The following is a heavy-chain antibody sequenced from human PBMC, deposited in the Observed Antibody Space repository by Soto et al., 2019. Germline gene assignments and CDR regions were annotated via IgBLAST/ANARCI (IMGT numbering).Heavy chain of an antibody. D-gene: IGHD3-16*01. CDR1: GGSITSDGYY. Sequence: QLQLQESGPGLVRPSETLSLTCSVSGGSITSDGYYWCWIRQSPGKGLQWIGSIYYTGSTYYYPSLASRATVSVDTSTNQFSLSLSSVTAADAAVYYCVRGGKFYQQETYYFDYWGQGTLVAVSS. J-gene: IGHJ4*02. CDR3: VRGGKFYQQETYYFDY. V-gene: IGHV4-39*01. CDR2: IYYTGST.